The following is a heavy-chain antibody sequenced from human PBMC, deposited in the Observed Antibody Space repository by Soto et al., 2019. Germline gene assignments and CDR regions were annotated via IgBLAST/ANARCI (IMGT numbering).Heavy chain of an antibody. J-gene: IGHJ4*02. CDR2: IYYSGST. Sequence: SETLSLTCTVSGGSISSYYWSWIRQPPGKGLEWIGYIYYSGSTNYNPSLKSRVTISVDTSKNQFSLKLSSVTAADTAVYYCARLNREYFDYWGQGTLVTVSS. CDR3: ARLNREYFDY. CDR1: GGSISSYY. V-gene: IGHV4-59*01.